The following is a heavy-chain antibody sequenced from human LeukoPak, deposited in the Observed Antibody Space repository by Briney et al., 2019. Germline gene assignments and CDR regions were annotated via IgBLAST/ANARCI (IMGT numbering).Heavy chain of an antibody. J-gene: IGHJ4*02. D-gene: IGHD2-21*02. V-gene: IGHV3-15*01. CDR1: GFTFSNAW. CDR2: IKSKTDGGTT. Sequence: PGGSLGLSCAASGFTFSNAWMTWVRQAPGKGLEWVGHIKSKTDGGTTDYAAPVKGRFTISRDDSKNTLYLQMNSLKTEDTAVYYCTREAVTANGYFDYWGQGTLVTVSS. CDR3: TREAVTANGYFDY.